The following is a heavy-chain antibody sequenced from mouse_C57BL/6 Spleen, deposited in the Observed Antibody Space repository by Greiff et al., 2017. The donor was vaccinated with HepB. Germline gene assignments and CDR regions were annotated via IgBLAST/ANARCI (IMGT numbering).Heavy chain of an antibody. D-gene: IGHD3-3*01. CDR3: AREEGRDYYAMDY. J-gene: IGHJ4*01. CDR2: IYPRDGST. V-gene: IGHV1-85*01. CDR1: GYTFTSYD. Sequence: VKLMESGPELVKPGASVKLSCKASGYTFTSYDINWVKQRPGQGLEWIGWIYPRDGSTKYNEKFKGKATLTVDTSSSTAYMELHSLTSEDSAVYFCAREEGRDYYAMDYWGQGTSVTVSS.